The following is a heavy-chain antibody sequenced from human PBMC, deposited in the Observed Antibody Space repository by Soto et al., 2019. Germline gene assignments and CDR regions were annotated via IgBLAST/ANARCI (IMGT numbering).Heavy chain of an antibody. J-gene: IGHJ3*02. CDR1: GYPVTAYY. D-gene: IGHD3-3*01. Sequence: QLHLVQSGAVVKKPGASVTVSCSASGYPVTAYYMHWVRQAPGRGLEWMGGINPATGAAKYTQTFQGRVTMARGTSPSTVFKGLRGLTSEDPAVFYCARGGGVGVAGSAAFDMWGQGTLVTVSS. CDR2: INPATGAA. V-gene: IGHV1-2*02. CDR3: ARGGGVGVAGSAAFDM.